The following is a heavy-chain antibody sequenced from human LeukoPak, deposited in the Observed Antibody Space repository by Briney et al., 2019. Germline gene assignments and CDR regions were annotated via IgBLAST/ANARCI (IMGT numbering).Heavy chain of an antibody. CDR1: GFTFTSDA. V-gene: IGHV3-23*01. J-gene: IGHJ4*02. CDR2: ISDSGAGI. D-gene: IGHD1-7*01. CDR3: APGNYGKIDY. Sequence: GGSLRLSCAASGFTFTSDAMSWVRQAPGKGLEGVAGISDSGAGIHYADSVKGRFTISRDTSRKTLFLQMKSLGVEDTAVYYCAPGNYGKIDYWGQGTLVTVSS.